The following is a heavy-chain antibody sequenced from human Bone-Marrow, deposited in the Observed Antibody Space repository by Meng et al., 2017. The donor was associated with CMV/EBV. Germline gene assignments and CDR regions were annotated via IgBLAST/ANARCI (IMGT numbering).Heavy chain of an antibody. CDR1: GSF. J-gene: IGHJ4*02. D-gene: IGHD2-2*01. V-gene: IGHV1-2*02. CDR2: INPTSGGT. CDR3: ARGISRNDYYCSSTSCSFDY. Sequence: GSFLHWVRPAPGQGLEWMGWINPTSGGTNYVQKFQGRVTMTRDTSISTAYMELSRLRSDDTAVYYCARGISRNDYYCSSTSCSFDYWGQGTLVTVSS.